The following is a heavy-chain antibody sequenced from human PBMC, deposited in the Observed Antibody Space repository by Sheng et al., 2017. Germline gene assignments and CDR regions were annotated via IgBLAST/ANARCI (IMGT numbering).Heavy chain of an antibody. CDR2: IYTSGST. V-gene: IGHV4-4*07. CDR3: ARDRGYCSSTSCQNMDV. Sequence: QVQLQESGPGLVKPSETLSLTCTVSGGSISSYYWSWIRQPAGKGLEWIGRIYTSGSTNYNPSLKSRVTMSVDTSKNQFSLKLSSVTAADTAVYYCARDRGYCSSTSCQNMDVWGKGDHGHRLL. D-gene: IGHD2-2*01. CDR1: GGSISSYY. J-gene: IGHJ6*03.